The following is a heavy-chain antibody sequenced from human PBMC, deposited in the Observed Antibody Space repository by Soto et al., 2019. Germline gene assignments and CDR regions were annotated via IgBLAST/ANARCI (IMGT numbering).Heavy chain of an antibody. D-gene: IGHD3-22*01. V-gene: IGHV4-30-2*01. CDR3: ARGGYDSSGYYYGPARPFDP. CDR2: IYHSGST. CDR1: GRSISSGGYS. Sequence: SETLSLTCAVSGRSISSGGYSWSWIRQPPGKGLEWIGYIYHSGSTYYNPSLKSRVTISVDRSKNQFSLKLSSVTAADTAVYYCARGGYDSSGYYYGPARPFDPWGQGTLVTVSS. J-gene: IGHJ5*02.